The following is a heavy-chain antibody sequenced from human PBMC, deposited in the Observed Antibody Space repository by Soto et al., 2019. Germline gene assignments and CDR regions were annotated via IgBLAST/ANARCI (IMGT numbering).Heavy chain of an antibody. CDR2: ITSDTKTI. CDR3: ARSVEGHFDY. V-gene: IGHV3-48*02. D-gene: IGHD6-19*01. Sequence: EVQLVESGGNLVQPGGSLRLSCAASGFRFSIYSMNWVRQAPGKGLEWSAYITSDTKTIKYADSVKGRFTISRDNGKNSVYLHMNSLRDEDTAVYYCARSVEGHFDYWGQGTVVTVPA. J-gene: IGHJ4*02. CDR1: GFRFSIYS.